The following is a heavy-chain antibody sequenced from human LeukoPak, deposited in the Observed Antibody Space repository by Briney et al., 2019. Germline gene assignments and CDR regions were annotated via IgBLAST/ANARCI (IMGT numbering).Heavy chain of an antibody. J-gene: IGHJ3*02. V-gene: IGHV3-48*02. CDR3: AREGYYGVFDI. CDR1: GFTFSTYS. Sequence: GGSLRLSCAASGFTFSTYSVNWGRQAPGEGLEWVSYIGANSDIFHAASVKGRFTISRDNAKNSLSLQMNSLRDDDTALYYCAREGYYGVFDIWGQGTMVTVSS. D-gene: IGHD3-10*01. CDR2: IGANSDI.